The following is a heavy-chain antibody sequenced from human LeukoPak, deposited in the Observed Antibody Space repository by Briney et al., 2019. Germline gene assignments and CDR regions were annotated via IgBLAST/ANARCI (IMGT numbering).Heavy chain of an antibody. CDR3: VRGSGYDNYYYYYYMDV. CDR1: GFSFSTYS. J-gene: IGHJ6*03. V-gene: IGHV3-48*01. D-gene: IGHD5-12*01. Sequence: GGSLRLSCAVSGFSFSTYSMNWVRQAPGKGLEWVSYISTSSSTIYYADSVKGRFTISRDNAKNSLYLQMNSLRAEDTAVYYCVRGSGYDNYYYYYYMDVWGKGTTVTVSS. CDR2: ISTSSSTI.